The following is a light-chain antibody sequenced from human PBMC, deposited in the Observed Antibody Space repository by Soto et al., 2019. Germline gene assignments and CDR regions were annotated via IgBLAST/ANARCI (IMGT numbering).Light chain of an antibody. J-gene: IGKJ4*01. CDR2: AAS. CDR1: QSISSY. Sequence: DIQMTQSPSFLSASVGDRVTITCRASQSISSYLHWYQQKRGKAPKLLIYAASILQSGVPSRFSGSESGTDFTLTISSLQPEDFATYHCQQSFSTPLTFGGGTKVDIK. CDR3: QQSFSTPLT. V-gene: IGKV1-39*01.